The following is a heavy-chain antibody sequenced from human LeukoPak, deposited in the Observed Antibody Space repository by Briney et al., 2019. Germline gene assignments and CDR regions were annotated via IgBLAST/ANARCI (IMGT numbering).Heavy chain of an antibody. Sequence: PSGTLSLTCSVSGGLNTHYYWSWIRQPPGKGLEWIGYIYDSGSTNYNPSLKSRVTISVDTSKNQFSLKLTSVTAADTAVYYCTRGQWLPVFDFWGQGTLVTVSS. J-gene: IGHJ5*01. D-gene: IGHD3-22*01. CDR3: TRGQWLPVFDF. CDR2: IYDSGST. V-gene: IGHV4-59*01. CDR1: GGLNTHYY.